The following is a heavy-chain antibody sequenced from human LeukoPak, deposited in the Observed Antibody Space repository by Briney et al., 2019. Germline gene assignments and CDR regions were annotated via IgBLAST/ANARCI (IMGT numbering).Heavy chain of an antibody. J-gene: IGHJ6*03. CDR1: GFTFSSYD. V-gene: IGHV3-13*01. CDR2: IGTAGDT. CDR3: ARVAAAGPMGGMDV. Sequence: QTGGSLRLSCAASGFTFSSYDMHWVRQATGKGLEWVSAIGTAGDTYYPGSVKGRFTISRENAKNSLYLQMNSLRAGDTAVYYCARVAAAGPMGGMDVWGKGTTVTVSS. D-gene: IGHD6-13*01.